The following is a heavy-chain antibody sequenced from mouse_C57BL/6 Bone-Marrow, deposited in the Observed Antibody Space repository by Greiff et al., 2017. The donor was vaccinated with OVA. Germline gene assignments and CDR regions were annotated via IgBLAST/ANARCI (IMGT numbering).Heavy chain of an antibody. CDR1: GFTFSDYG. V-gene: IGHV5-17*01. Sequence: EVKLVESGGGLVKPGGSLKLSCAASGFTFSDYGMHWVRQAPEKGLEWVAYISSGSSTIYYADTVKGRFTISRDNAKNTLFLQMTSLRSDDTAMYYCGGDYYAMDYWGQGTSVTVSS. J-gene: IGHJ4*01. CDR2: ISSGSSTI. CDR3: GGDYYAMDY.